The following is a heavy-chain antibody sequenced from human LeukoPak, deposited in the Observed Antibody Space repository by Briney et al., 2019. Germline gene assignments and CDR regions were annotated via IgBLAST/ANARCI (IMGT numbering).Heavy chain of an antibody. Sequence: GGSLRLSCAASGFTFSSYGMHWLRQAPGKGLEGVAFIRYDGGNKYYADSVKGRFTISRDNSKNTLYLQMNSLRAEDTAVYYCAHLYVWGSYRYLFDYWGQGTLVTVSS. D-gene: IGHD3-16*02. CDR1: GFTFSSYG. V-gene: IGHV3-30*02. CDR2: IRYDGGNK. J-gene: IGHJ4*02. CDR3: AHLYVWGSYRYLFDY.